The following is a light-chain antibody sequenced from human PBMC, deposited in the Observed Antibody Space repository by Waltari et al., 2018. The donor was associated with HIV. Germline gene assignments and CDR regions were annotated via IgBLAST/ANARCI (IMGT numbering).Light chain of an antibody. CDR1: QSISSD. V-gene: IGKV3-15*01. CDR2: DAS. CDR3: QQYNNWPPGYT. J-gene: IGKJ2*01. Sequence: ETVMTQSPATLFVSPGETANPLCRASQSISSDVAWYQQKPGKAPRLLMYDASTRATCIPARFSGSGSGTEFTLTISSLQSEDFAVYYCQQYNNWPPGYTFGQGTKLQIK.